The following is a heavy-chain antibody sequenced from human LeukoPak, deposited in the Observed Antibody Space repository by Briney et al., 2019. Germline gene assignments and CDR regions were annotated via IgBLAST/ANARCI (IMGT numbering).Heavy chain of an antibody. J-gene: IGHJ6*02. V-gene: IGHV3-15*01. CDR1: GFTFSNAW. CDR3: LYGDYDYYYYGMDV. CDR2: IKSKTDGGTT. D-gene: IGHD4-17*01. Sequence: PGGSLRLSCAASGFTFSNAWMSWVRQAPGKGLEWVGRIKSKTDGGTTGYAAPVKGRFTISRDDSKNTLYLQMNSLKTEDTAVYYCLYGDYDYYYYGMDVWGQGTTVTVSS.